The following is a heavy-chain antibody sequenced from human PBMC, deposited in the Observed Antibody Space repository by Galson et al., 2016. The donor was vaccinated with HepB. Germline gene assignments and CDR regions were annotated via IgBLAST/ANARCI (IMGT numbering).Heavy chain of an antibody. V-gene: IGHV1-18*01. D-gene: IGHD2-15*01. Sequence: SVKVSCKASGYTFTSNGISWVRQAPGQGLEWMGWIKVYNDDTAYAQRFQDRVTMTTDRSATTAYMELRSLRSDDTAVYYCAGSGHCSGDACYSEGLAVWGQGTTVTVSS. CDR2: IKVYNDDT. J-gene: IGHJ6*02. CDR3: AGSGHCSGDACYSEGLAV. CDR1: GYTFTSNG.